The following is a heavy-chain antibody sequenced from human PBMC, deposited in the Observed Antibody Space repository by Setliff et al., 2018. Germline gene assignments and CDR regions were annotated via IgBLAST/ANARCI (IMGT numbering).Heavy chain of an antibody. J-gene: IGHJ4*02. CDR2: INHNRDT. D-gene: IGHD6-13*01. CDR1: GGSFSGHY. Sequence: PSETLSLTCAVYGGSFSGHYWTWIRQSPEKGLEWIGEINHNRDTNYNPSLKSRVTMSVDTSKNQFSLKLSSVTAADTGVYYCARRRLRGADRGIDSWGQGALVSVS. V-gene: IGHV4-34*01. CDR3: ARRRLRGADRGIDS.